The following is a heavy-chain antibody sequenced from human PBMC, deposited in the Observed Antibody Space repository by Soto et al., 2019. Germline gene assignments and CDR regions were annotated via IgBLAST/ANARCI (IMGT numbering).Heavy chain of an antibody. CDR2: IYYSGST. V-gene: IGHV4-31*03. J-gene: IGHJ5*02. Sequence: QVQLQESGPGLVKPSQTLSLTCTVSGGSISSGGYYWSWIRQHPGKGLEWIGYIYYSGSTYYNPSLKIRVTISVDTSKNQFSLKLSSVTAADTAVYYCAGYYDILTGYYNGWFDPWGQGTLVTVSS. CDR1: GGSISSGGYY. CDR3: AGYYDILTGYYNGWFDP. D-gene: IGHD3-9*01.